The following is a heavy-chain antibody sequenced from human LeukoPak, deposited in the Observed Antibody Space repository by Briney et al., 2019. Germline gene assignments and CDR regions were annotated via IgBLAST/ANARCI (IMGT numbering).Heavy chain of an antibody. V-gene: IGHV1-69*05. CDR3: ARDYYDSSGYPRYYFDY. CDR1: GGTFSSYA. D-gene: IGHD3-22*01. Sequence: SVKVSCKASGGTFSSYAISWVRQAPGQGLEWMGGIIPIFGTANYAQKFQGRVTITTDESTSPAYMELSSLRSEDTAVYYCARDYYDSSGYPRYYFDYWGQGTLVTVSS. CDR2: IIPIFGTA. J-gene: IGHJ4*02.